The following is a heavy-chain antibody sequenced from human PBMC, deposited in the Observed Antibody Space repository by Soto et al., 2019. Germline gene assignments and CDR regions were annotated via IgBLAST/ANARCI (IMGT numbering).Heavy chain of an antibody. CDR2: IIPIFGTP. V-gene: IGHV1-69*01. Sequence: QVQLVQSGAEVKRPGSSVKVSCKASGGTFSSYAIRWVRQAPGQGLECMGGIIPIFGTPNYAQKFQGRVTITADESTSTAYMELSSLRSEDTAVYYCARDSSASATSYSFDYWGQGTLVTVSS. J-gene: IGHJ4*02. CDR3: ARDSSASATSYSFDY. D-gene: IGHD3-10*01. CDR1: GGTFSSYA.